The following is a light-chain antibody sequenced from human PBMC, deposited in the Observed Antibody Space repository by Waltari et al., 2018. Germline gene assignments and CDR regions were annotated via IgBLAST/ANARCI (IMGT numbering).Light chain of an antibody. CDR2: GAS. Sequence: EIVMTQSPATLSVSPGERATLSCRASQSVSSNLAWYQHKPGQPPRLLIYGASTRATGIPARFSGSGAGTEFTLTISSMQSEDFAVYYCQQYNNWPYTFGQGTKLEIK. CDR1: QSVSSN. J-gene: IGKJ2*01. V-gene: IGKV3-15*01. CDR3: QQYNNWPYT.